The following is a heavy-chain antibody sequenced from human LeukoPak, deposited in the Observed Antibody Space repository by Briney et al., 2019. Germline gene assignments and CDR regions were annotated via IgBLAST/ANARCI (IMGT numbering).Heavy chain of an antibody. CDR3: ARGLTIFGVVINYMDV. CDR1: GDTFSSYT. V-gene: IGHV1-69*10. J-gene: IGHJ6*03. D-gene: IGHD3-3*01. CDR2: IIPILGIA. Sequence: SVKVSCKASGDTFSSYTISWVRRAPGQGLEWMGRIIPILGIANYAQKFQGGVTITADKSTSTAYMELSSLRSEDTAVYYCARGLTIFGVVINYMDVWGKGTTVTVSS.